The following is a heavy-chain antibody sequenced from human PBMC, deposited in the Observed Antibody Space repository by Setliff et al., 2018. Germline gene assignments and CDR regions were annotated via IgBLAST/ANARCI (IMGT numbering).Heavy chain of an antibody. CDR1: GGSISSYY. CDR2: IYIGGSA. V-gene: IGHV4-4*07. Sequence: SETLSLTCTVSGGSISSYYWSWIRQPAGKGLEWIGHIYIGGSANYNPSLKSRVTMSIDTSKNQFSLKLNSVTAADMAVYYYAREQWLDPPGYYYVDVWAKGTTVTVSS. CDR3: AREQWLDPPGYYYVDV. J-gene: IGHJ6*03. D-gene: IGHD6-19*01.